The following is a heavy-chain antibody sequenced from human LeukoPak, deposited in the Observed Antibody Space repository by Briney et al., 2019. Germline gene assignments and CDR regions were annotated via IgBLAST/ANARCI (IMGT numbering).Heavy chain of an antibody. D-gene: IGHD5-18*01. V-gene: IGHV4-38-2*02. Sequence: SETLSLTCTVSGYSISSGYYWGWIRQPPGKGLEWIGSIYHSGSTYYNPSLKSRVTISVDTSKNQFSLKLSSVTAADTAVYYCARGRGYSYGYLRGEYFDYWGQGTLVTVSS. CDR2: IYHSGST. CDR1: GYSISSGYY. J-gene: IGHJ4*02. CDR3: ARGRGYSYGYLRGEYFDY.